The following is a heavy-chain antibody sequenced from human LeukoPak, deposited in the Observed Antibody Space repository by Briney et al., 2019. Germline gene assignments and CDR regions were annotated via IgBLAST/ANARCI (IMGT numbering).Heavy chain of an antibody. CDR1: GGSISSSFYY. V-gene: IGHV4-39*02. D-gene: IGHD2-15*01. J-gene: IGHJ4*02. CDR3: ARAGDGCSGDSCYTFFDS. Sequence: SETLSLTCTVSGGSISSSFYYWAWISQPPGKGLEWIGSIHHTGYTYYNPSLRGRVTLSVDTSKNHFSLKQTSVTAADTAVYYCARAGDGCSGDSCYTFFDSWGQGTLVTVSS. CDR2: IHHTGYT.